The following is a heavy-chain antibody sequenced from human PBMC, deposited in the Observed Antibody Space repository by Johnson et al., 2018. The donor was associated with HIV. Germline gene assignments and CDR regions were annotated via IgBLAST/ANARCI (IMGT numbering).Heavy chain of an antibody. CDR3: ARYEGNYVAFDI. V-gene: IGHV3-30*04. CDR1: GFTFSSYA. CDR2: ISYDGSNK. Sequence: QVPLVESGGGVVQPGRSLRLSCAASGFTFSSYAMHWVRQAPGKGLEWVAVISYDGSNKFYADSVKGRFTISRDNSKNTLYLQMNSLRHEDTAVYYCARYEGNYVAFDIWGQGTMVTVSS. J-gene: IGHJ3*02. D-gene: IGHD1-7*01.